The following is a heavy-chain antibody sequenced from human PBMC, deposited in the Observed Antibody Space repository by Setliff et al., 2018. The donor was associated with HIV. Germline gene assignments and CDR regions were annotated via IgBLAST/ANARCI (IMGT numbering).Heavy chain of an antibody. Sequence: PSETLSLTCTVSGGSISSSSYYWGWIRQPPGKGLEWIGTIYYSGNTYYNSSLKSRVAISVDTSNNLFSLTLRSVTAADTAVYYCARTRSGTYYGEMNWFDPWGQGILVTSPQ. CDR1: GGSISSSSYY. CDR2: IYYSGNT. J-gene: IGHJ5*02. CDR3: ARTRSGTYYGEMNWFDP. V-gene: IGHV4-39*07. D-gene: IGHD3-10*01.